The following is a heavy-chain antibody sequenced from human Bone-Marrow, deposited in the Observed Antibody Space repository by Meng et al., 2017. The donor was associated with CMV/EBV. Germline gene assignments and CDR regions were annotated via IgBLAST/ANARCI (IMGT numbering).Heavy chain of an antibody. CDR2: INHSGST. CDR3: ARAQRWLQMYY. CDR1: GGSFSGYY. Sequence: LTCAVYGGSFSGYYWSWLRQPPGKGLEWIGEINHSGSTNYNPSLKSRVTISVDTSKNQFSLKLSSVTAADTAVYYCARAQRWLQMYYWGQGTLVTVSS. V-gene: IGHV4-34*01. D-gene: IGHD5-24*01. J-gene: IGHJ4*02.